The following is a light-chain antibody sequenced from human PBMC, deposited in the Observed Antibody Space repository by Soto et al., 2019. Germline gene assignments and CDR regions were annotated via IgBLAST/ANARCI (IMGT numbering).Light chain of an antibody. J-gene: IGKJ3*01. CDR3: MQGTHWPPA. CDR1: QSLVYSDGNTY. Sequence: DVVMTQSPLSLPVTLGQPASISCRSSQSLVYSDGNTYLNWFQQRPGQSPRRLIYKVSNRDSGVPDRFSASVSGTDFTLEISRVEAEDVGVYYCMQGTHWPPAFGPGTRVDIK. CDR2: KVS. V-gene: IGKV2-30*01.